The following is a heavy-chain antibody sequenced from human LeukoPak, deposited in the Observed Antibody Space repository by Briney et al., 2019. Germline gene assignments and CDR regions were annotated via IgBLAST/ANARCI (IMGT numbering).Heavy chain of an antibody. J-gene: IGHJ6*02. CDR1: GFTFADSA. D-gene: IGHD6-6*01. CDR2: IYSGGST. CDR3: ARDRGSSGYYYYGMDV. V-gene: IGHV3-53*01. Sequence: GRSLRLSCAASGFTFADSAMHWVRQAPGKGLEWVSVIYSGGSTYYADSVKGRFTISRDNSKNTLYLQMNSLRAEDTAVYYCARDRGSSGYYYYGMDVWGQGTTVTVSS.